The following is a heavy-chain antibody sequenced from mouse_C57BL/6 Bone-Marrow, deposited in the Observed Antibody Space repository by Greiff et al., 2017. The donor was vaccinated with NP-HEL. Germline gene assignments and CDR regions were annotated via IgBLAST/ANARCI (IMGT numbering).Heavy chain of an antibody. CDR3: ARALYYGSSPWFAY. Sequence: QVHVKQPGAELVKPGASVKMSCKASGYTFTSYWITWVKQRPGQGLEWIGDIYPGSGSTNYNEKFKSKATLTLDTSSSTAYMQLSSLTSEDSAVYYCARALYYGSSPWFAYWGQGTLVTVSA. D-gene: IGHD1-1*01. CDR2: IYPGSGST. J-gene: IGHJ3*01. V-gene: IGHV1-55*01. CDR1: GYTFTSYW.